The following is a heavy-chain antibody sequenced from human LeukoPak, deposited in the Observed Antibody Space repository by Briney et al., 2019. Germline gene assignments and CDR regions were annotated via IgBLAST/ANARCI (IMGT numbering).Heavy chain of an antibody. Sequence: PSETLPLTCTVSGGSISSYYWSWIRQPPAKGLEWIGYIYYSGSTNYNPSLKSRVTISVDTSKNQFSLKLNSVTAADTAVYYCARGESGYSYGPPWYWGQGTLVTVSS. CDR2: IYYSGST. J-gene: IGHJ4*02. V-gene: IGHV4-59*01. CDR1: GGSISSYY. CDR3: ARGESGYSYGPPWY. D-gene: IGHD5-18*01.